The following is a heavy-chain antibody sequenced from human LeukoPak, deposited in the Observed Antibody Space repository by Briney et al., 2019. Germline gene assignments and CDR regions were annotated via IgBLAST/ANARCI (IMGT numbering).Heavy chain of an antibody. Sequence: PGRSLRLSCAASGFTFSSYGMHWVRQAPGKGLEWVAVISYDGSNKYYADSVKGRFTISRDNSKNTLYLQMNSLRAEDTAVYYCAKDRTSYESIDNWGQGTLVIVSS. V-gene: IGHV3-30*18. CDR3: AKDRTSYESIDN. J-gene: IGHJ4*02. CDR2: ISYDGSNK. CDR1: GFTFSSYG. D-gene: IGHD3-22*01.